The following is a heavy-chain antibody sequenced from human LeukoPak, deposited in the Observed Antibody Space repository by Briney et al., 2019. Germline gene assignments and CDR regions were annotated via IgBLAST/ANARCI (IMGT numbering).Heavy chain of an antibody. CDR3: AKDGTSYYYIYY. Sequence: GGSLRLSCAASGFTFNNYGMHWVRQAPGKGLKWLAFIRYDGSNTYYADSVKGRFTVSRDDSKNTLYLQMNSLRGDDTAVYYCAKDGTSYYYIYYWGQGTLVTVSS. CDR2: IRYDGSNT. CDR1: GFTFNNYG. D-gene: IGHD2/OR15-2a*01. V-gene: IGHV3-30*02. J-gene: IGHJ4*02.